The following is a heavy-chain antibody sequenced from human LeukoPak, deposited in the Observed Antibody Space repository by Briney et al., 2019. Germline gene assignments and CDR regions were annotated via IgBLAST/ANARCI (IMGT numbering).Heavy chain of an antibody. D-gene: IGHD3-22*01. Sequence: SETLSLTCAVSGYSISSDNYWVWIRQPPGQGLVWTGGIYHSGSTYYNPSLKSRVTMSVDTSKNQFSLKLSSVTAADTAVYYCARAPRDSSSSNYMRRFDYRGQGTLVTVSS. V-gene: IGHV4-38-2*01. J-gene: IGHJ4*02. CDR3: ARAPRDSSSSNYMRRFDY. CDR2: IYHSGST. CDR1: GYSISSDNY.